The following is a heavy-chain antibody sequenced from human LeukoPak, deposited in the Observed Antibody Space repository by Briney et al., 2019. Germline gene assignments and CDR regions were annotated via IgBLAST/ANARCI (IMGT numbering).Heavy chain of an antibody. CDR2: INHSGST. J-gene: IGHJ3*02. CDR1: GGSLSGYY. Sequence: PSETLSLTCAVSGGSLSGYYWTWIRQPPGKGLEWIGEINHSGSTNYNPSLKSRVTISVDTSKNQFSLKLSSVTAADMAVYYCARGSGKKEAARRAAFDIWGQGTMVTVSS. CDR3: ARGSGKKEAARRAAFDI. D-gene: IGHD6-6*01. V-gene: IGHV4-34*01.